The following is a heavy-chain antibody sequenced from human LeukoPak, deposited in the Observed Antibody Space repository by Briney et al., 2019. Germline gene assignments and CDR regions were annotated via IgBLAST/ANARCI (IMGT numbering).Heavy chain of an antibody. D-gene: IGHD3-9*01. CDR3: ASQGRGYYNGVDY. CDR2: ISGRGGNT. J-gene: IGHJ4*02. Sequence: PGGSLRLSCAASGFTFSSYAMSWVRQAPGKGLEWVSAISGRGGNTYYADSVKGRFTISRDNSKNTLYLQMNSLRAEDTAVYYCASQGRGYYNGVDYWGQGTLVTVSS. V-gene: IGHV3-23*01. CDR1: GFTFSSYA.